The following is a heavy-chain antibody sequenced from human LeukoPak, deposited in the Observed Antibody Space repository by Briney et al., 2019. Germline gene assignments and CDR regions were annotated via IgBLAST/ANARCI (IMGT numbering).Heavy chain of an antibody. D-gene: IGHD3-22*01. CDR1: GFTFSSYG. CDR3: AREITTEYYFDY. V-gene: IGHV3-33*01. CDR2: IWYDGSYK. J-gene: IGHJ4*02. Sequence: PGGSLRLSCAASGFTFSSYGMYWVRQAPGKGLEWVAVIWYDGSYKYYADSVKGRFTISRDNSKNTLYLQMNSLRAEDTAVYYCAREITTEYYFDYWGQGTLVTVSS.